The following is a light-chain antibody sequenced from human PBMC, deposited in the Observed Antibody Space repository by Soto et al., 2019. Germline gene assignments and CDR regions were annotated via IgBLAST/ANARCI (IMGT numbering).Light chain of an antibody. J-gene: IGKJ4*01. CDR3: QQRSNWPLT. V-gene: IGKV3-11*01. Sequence: IVLTQSPATLSLSPGERATLSCRASQRVSSYLAWYQQRPGQAPRLXIYDASSRATGIPARFSGSGFGTDFTLTIASLEPEDGAVYDCQQRSNWPLTFGGGTKVDIK. CDR2: DAS. CDR1: QRVSSY.